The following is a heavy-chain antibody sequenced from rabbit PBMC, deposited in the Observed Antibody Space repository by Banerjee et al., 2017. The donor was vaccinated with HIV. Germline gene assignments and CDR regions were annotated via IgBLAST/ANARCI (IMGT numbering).Heavy chain of an antibody. Sequence: QSLEESGGDLVQPGASLTLTCTASGFSFSSSYWICWVRQAPGKGLEWIGCINTGSGSAYYASWVISRFTISKTSSTTVTLQMTSLTAADTATYFCARDGGYAGYGYATYAFDPWGPGTL. CDR1: GFSFSSSYW. V-gene: IGHV1S40*01. CDR2: INTGSGSA. CDR3: ARDGGYAGYGYATYAFDP. D-gene: IGHD6-1*01. J-gene: IGHJ2*01.